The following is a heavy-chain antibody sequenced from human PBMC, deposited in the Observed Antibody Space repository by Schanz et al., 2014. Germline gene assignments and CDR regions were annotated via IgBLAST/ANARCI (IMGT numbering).Heavy chain of an antibody. J-gene: IGHJ4*02. CDR1: GFTLSNYA. CDR2: LSEGGGGT. V-gene: IGHV3-23*01. CDR3: ARKVVATIGGYYDN. D-gene: IGHD5-12*01. Sequence: EMQLLESGGGLAQPGGSLRLSCAASGFTLSNYAMSWVRQAPGKGLEWVSALSEGGGGTHYADSVRGRFTISRDNAENSLFLQMNSLRAEDTAVYYCARKVVATIGGYYDNWGQGTLVIVSS.